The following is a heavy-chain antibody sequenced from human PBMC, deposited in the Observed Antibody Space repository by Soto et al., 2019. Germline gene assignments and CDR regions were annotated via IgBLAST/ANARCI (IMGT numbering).Heavy chain of an antibody. CDR1: EFTFSSYA. V-gene: IGHV3-64D*08. CDR2: ISSNGGST. J-gene: IGHJ4*02. CDR3: VKQSEKXKPVLRYFDWLPLGY. Sequence: GGSLRLSCSASEFTFSSYAMHWVRQAPGKGLEYVSAISSNGGSTYYADSVKGRFTISRDNSKNTLYLQMSSLRAEDTAVYYCVKQSEKXKPVLRYFDWLPLGYWGQGTLVTVSS. D-gene: IGHD3-9*01.